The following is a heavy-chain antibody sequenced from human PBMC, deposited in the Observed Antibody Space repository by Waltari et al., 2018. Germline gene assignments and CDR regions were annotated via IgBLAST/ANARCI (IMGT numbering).Heavy chain of an antibody. CDR2: MITICCTA. Sequence: QVQLVQSGAEVKKPGSSVKVSCKASGGTFSSSAISWVRRAPGQGLEGMGRMITICCTANYAKKFQGRGRITADKSTSTAYMELSSRRAEDTAVYYCARSDGWELLQEDYWGQGTLVTVSS. V-gene: IGHV1-69*08. D-gene: IGHD1-26*01. CDR1: GGTFSSSA. CDR3: ARSDGWELLQEDY. J-gene: IGHJ4*02.